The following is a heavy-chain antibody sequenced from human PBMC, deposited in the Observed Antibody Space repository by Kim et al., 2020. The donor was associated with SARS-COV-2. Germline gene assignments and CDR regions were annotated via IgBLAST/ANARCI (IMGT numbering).Heavy chain of an antibody. J-gene: IGHJ4*02. Sequence: GSTHANPALTSRVPISVDTSKTHFSLKLSSVTAADTAVYYCARGRFPFDYWGQGTLVTVSS. CDR3: ARGRFPFDY. D-gene: IGHD2-21*01. CDR2: GST. V-gene: IGHV4-34*13.